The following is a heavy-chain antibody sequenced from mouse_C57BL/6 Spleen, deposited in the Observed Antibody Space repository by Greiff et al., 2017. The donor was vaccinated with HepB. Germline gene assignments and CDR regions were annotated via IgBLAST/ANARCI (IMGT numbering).Heavy chain of an antibody. CDR3: ARDDYDGYFDV. Sequence: EVQLVESGGGLVKPGGSLKLSCAASGFTFSSYAMSWVRQTPEKRLEWVATISDGGSYTYYPDNVKGRCTISRDNAKNNLYLQLSHLKSEDTAMYYCARDDYDGYFDVWGTGTTVTVSS. CDR1: GFTFSSYA. CDR2: ISDGGSYT. V-gene: IGHV5-4*01. D-gene: IGHD2-4*01. J-gene: IGHJ1*03.